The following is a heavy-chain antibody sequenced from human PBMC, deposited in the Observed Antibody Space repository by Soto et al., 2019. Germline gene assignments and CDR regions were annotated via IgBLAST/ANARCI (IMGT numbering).Heavy chain of an antibody. CDR2: IIPIFGTA. D-gene: IGHD3-3*01. CDR1: GGTFSSYA. J-gene: IGHJ6*02. Sequence: QVQLVQSGAEVKKPGSSVKVSCKASGGTFSSYAISWVRQAPGQGLEWMGGIIPIFGTANYAQKFQGRVTITADESTSTAYIELSSLRSEDTAVYYCARVGRIYDFWCGYYHKYYYYGMGVWGQGPTVTVSS. CDR3: ARVGRIYDFWCGYYHKYYYYGMGV. V-gene: IGHV1-69*01.